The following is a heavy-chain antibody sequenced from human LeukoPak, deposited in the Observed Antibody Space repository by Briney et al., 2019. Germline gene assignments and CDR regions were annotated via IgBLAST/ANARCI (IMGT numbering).Heavy chain of an antibody. CDR2: IYYSGST. D-gene: IGHD6-13*01. J-gene: IGHJ4*02. CDR1: GGSISSSSYY. Sequence: PSETLSLTCTVSGGSISSSSYYWGWIRQPPGKGLEWIGSIYYSGSTYYNPSLKSRVTISVDTSKNQFSLKLSSVTAADTAVYYCAGSSWYNEFDYWGQGTLVTVSS. CDR3: AGSSWYNEFDY. V-gene: IGHV4-39*01.